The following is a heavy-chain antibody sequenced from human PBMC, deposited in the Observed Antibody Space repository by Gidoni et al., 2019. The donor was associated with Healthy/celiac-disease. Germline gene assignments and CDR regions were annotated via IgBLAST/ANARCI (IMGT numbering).Heavy chain of an antibody. V-gene: IGHV3-21*01. CDR2: ISSSSSYI. J-gene: IGHJ3*02. Sequence: EVQLVESGGGLVKPGGSLRLSCAASGFTFSSYSMNWVRQAPGKGLEWVSSISSSSSYIYYADSVKGRFTISRDNAKNSLYLQMNSLRAEDTAVYYCARCQDPDQGGLDAFDIWGQGTMVTVSS. D-gene: IGHD2-2*01. CDR3: ARCQDPDQGGLDAFDI. CDR1: GFTFSSYS.